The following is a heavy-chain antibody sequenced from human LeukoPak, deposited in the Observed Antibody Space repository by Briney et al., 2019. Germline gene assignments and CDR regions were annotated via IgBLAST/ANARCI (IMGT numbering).Heavy chain of an antibody. CDR2: INTNTGNP. CDR1: GYTFTSYA. J-gene: IGHJ6*02. D-gene: IGHD3-22*01. V-gene: IGHV7-4-1*02. Sequence: ASVKVSCKASGYTFTSYAMNWVRQAPGRELEWMGWINTNTGNPTYAQGFTGRFVFSLDTSVSTAYLQISSLKAEDTAVYYCASCTYYYDSSGYLPDYYYYGMDVWGQGTTVTVSS. CDR3: ASCTYYYDSSGYLPDYYYYGMDV.